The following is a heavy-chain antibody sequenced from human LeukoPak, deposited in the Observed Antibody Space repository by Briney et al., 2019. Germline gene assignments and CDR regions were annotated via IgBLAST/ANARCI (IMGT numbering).Heavy chain of an antibody. Sequence: PGGSLRLSCAASGFTFSHSAMTWVSQAPGRGLEWVSLISFSGANTYSADSVKGRFTISRDNSKNTLYLQMNSLRAEDTAVYYCAKIMFPDIVVVVAADDYWGQGTLVTVSS. CDR2: ISFSGANT. D-gene: IGHD2-15*01. CDR1: GFTFSHSA. J-gene: IGHJ4*02. V-gene: IGHV3-23*01. CDR3: AKIMFPDIVVVVAADDY.